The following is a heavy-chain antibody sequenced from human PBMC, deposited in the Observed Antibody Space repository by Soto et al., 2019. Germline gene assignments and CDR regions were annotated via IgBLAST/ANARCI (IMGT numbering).Heavy chain of an antibody. CDR1: GGSISSYY. D-gene: IGHD5-18*01. CDR2: IYYSGST. J-gene: IGHJ6*03. CDR3: ARDGGYSYGYVGYYYMDV. Sequence: SETLSLTCTVSGGSISSYYWSWIRQPPGKGLEWIGYIYYSGSTNYNPSLKSRVTISVDTSKNQFSLKLSSVTAADTAVYYCARDGGYSYGYVGYYYMDVWGKGTTVTVSS. V-gene: IGHV4-59*01.